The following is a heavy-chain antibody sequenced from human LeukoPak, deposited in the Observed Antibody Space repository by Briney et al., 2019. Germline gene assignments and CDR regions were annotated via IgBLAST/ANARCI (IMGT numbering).Heavy chain of an antibody. CDR1: GGSFSGYY. V-gene: IGHV4-34*01. J-gene: IGHJ3*02. D-gene: IGHD3-16*01. Sequence: SETLSLTCAVYGGSFSGYYWSWIRQPPGKGLEWIGEINHSGSTNYNPSLKSPVPIPVHTPKNQFSLKLSSVTAADTAVYYCASPRGKRVAIGPGGAFDIWGQGTMVTVSS. CDR3: ASPRGKRVAIGPGGAFDI. CDR2: INHSGST.